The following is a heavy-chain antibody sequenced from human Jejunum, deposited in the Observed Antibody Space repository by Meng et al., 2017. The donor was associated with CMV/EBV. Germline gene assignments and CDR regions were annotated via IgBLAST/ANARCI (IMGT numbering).Heavy chain of an antibody. CDR3: GDPPAGY. V-gene: IGHV4-4*01. CDR2: IFHTGTT. CDR1: GGSLIGTNW. Sequence: LSLTCVVSGGSLIGTNWWNWVRQPPGRGLEWIGEIFHTGTTNYNPSLKSRVTISIDNSKNRFSLKLTSVTAADTAVYFCGDPPAGYWGQGVLVTVST. J-gene: IGHJ4*02.